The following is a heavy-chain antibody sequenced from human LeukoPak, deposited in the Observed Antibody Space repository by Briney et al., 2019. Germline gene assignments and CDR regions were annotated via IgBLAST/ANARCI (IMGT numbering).Heavy chain of an antibody. V-gene: IGHV3-74*01. D-gene: IGHD6-13*01. CDR1: GFTLSSYD. J-gene: IGHJ3*02. CDR2: IDANAKTT. CDR3: AKRLAAADTSSAFDI. Sequence: GGSLRLSCAASGFTLSSYDMHWVRQAPGKGLVWVSRIDANAKTTSYADSVKGRFTISRDTPKNTLYLQMNSLRVEDTALYYCAKRLAAADTSSAFDIWGQGTMVTVSS.